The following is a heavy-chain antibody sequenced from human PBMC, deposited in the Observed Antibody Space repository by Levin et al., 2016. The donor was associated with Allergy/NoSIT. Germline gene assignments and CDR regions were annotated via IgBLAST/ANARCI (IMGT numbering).Heavy chain of an antibody. Sequence: WVRQAPGQGLEWMGWINTYYGNTNYAQKLQDRVTMTTDTSTSTAYMELMSLSSDDTAVYFCARSNDYGDPPYDYWGQGTLVTVSS. CDR2: INTYYGNT. J-gene: IGHJ4*02. V-gene: IGHV1-18*01. D-gene: IGHD4-17*01. CDR3: ARSNDYGDPPYDY.